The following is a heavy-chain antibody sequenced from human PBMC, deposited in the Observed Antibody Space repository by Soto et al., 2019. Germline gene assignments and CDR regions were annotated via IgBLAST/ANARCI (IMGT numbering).Heavy chain of an antibody. V-gene: IGHV3-7*01. Sequence: GGSLRLSCAASGFTFSSYWMSWVRQAPGKGLEWVANIKQDGSEKYYVDSVKGRFTISRDNAKNSLYLQMNSLRAEDTAVDYCAREGHSYSNYVDYWGQGTLVTVSS. CDR3: AREGHSYSNYVDY. D-gene: IGHD5-18*01. CDR2: IKQDGSEK. CDR1: GFTFSSYW. J-gene: IGHJ4*02.